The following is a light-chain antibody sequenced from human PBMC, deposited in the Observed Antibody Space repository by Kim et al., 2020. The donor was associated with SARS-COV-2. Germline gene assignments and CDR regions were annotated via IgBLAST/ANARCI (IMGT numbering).Light chain of an antibody. CDR1: HDIKKS. CDR2: DAS. CDR3: HQSESLPYT. V-gene: IGKV1-33*01. J-gene: IGKJ2*01. Sequence: SASVGDRITITCQASHDIKKSLNWYQQKPGEAPKLLIYDASNLETGVPSRFSGSGSETDFTFTINSLQPEDIETYFCHQSESLPYTFGQGTKLEI.